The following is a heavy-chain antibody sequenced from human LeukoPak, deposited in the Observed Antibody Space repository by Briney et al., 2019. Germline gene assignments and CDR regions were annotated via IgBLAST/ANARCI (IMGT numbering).Heavy chain of an antibody. J-gene: IGHJ4*02. V-gene: IGHV1-69*04. D-gene: IGHD5-24*01. CDR2: IIPILGIA. Sequence: SVKVSCKASGGTFSSYAISWVRQAPGQGLEWKGRIIPILGIANYAQKFQGRVTITADKSTSTAYMELSSLRSEDTAVYYCARDLSGMATIRYFDYWGQGTLVTVSS. CDR3: ARDLSGMATIRYFDY. CDR1: GGTFSSYA.